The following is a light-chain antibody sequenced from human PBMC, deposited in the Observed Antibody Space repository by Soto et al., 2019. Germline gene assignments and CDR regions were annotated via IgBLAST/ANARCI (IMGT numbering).Light chain of an antibody. J-gene: IGLJ2*01. CDR1: SSDVGGYNL. CDR2: EDS. Sequence: QSVLTQPASVSGSPGQSITISCTGTSSDVGGYNLVSWYQQDPGKAPKLMLYEDSKRPSGVSNRFSGSKSGNTASLTISGLQPEDEADYYCCSYAGSSPVVFGGGTKVTVL. CDR3: CSYAGSSPVV. V-gene: IGLV2-23*01.